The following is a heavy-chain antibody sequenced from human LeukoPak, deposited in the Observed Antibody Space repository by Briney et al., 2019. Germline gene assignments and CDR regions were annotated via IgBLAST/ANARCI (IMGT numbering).Heavy chain of an antibody. Sequence: SGGSLRLSCAASGFTFSSYGMHWVRQAPGKGLEWVAVISYDGSNKYYADSVKGRFTISRDNSKNTLYLQMNSLRAEDTAVYYCAKDRLNYYYDSSGYLDYWGQGTLVTVSS. V-gene: IGHV3-30*18. J-gene: IGHJ4*02. CDR2: ISYDGSNK. CDR1: GFTFSSYG. D-gene: IGHD3-22*01. CDR3: AKDRLNYYYDSSGYLDY.